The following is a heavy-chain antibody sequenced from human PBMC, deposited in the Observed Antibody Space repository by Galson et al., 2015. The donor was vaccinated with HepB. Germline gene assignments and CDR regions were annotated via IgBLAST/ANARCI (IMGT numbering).Heavy chain of an antibody. Sequence: PALVKPTQTLTLTCTFSGFSLSTSGVGVGWIRQPPGKALEWLALIYGNDDKRYSPSLKSRLTITKDTSKNQVVLTMTNMDPVDTATYYCAHRASSSYPNAFDIWGQGTMVTVSS. CDR3: AHRASSSYPNAFDI. CDR2: IYGNDDK. V-gene: IGHV2-5*01. D-gene: IGHD1-26*01. J-gene: IGHJ3*02. CDR1: GFSLSTSGVG.